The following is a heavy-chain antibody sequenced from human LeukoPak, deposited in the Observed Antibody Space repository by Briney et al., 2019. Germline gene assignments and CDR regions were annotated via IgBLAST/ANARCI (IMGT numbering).Heavy chain of an antibody. D-gene: IGHD1-1*01. CDR3: AGDPPGIGSNWFDP. CDR2: IVVGSGNT. Sequence: SVKVSCKASGFTFSSSAMQWVRQARGQRLEWIGWIVVGSGNTKYAQKMQERVTITRDMSTSTAYMELSSLRSEDTAVYYRAGDPPGIGSNWFDPWGQGTLVTVSS. J-gene: IGHJ5*02. CDR1: GFTFSSSA. V-gene: IGHV1-58*02.